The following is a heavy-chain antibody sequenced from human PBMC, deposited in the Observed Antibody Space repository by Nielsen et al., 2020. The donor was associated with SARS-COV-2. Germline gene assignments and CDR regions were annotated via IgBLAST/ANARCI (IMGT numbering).Heavy chain of an antibody. J-gene: IGHJ4*02. CDR1: GDSVSSNSAA. Sequence: SETLSLTCAISGDSVSSNSAAWNWIRQSPSRGLEWLGRTYYRSKWYNDYAVSVKSRITINPDTSKNQFSLQLNSVTPEDTAVYYCAKDCDYVSSPSLNWYFDYWGQGTLVTVSS. V-gene: IGHV6-1*01. CDR2: TYYRSKWYN. CDR3: AKDCDYVSSPSLNWYFDY. D-gene: IGHD3-16*01.